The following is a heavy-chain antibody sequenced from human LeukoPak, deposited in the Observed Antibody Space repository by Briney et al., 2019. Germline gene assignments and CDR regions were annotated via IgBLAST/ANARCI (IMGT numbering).Heavy chain of an antibody. CDR2: INPNSGGT. CDR3: ARERGTLAVAGDAVDI. V-gene: IGHV1-2*02. Sequence: PAASVKVSCKASGYTFTGYYMHWVRQAPGEGLEWMGWINPNSGGTKYAQKFQGRVTMTRDTSINTAYMEVRRLTSDDTAVYYCARERGTLAVAGDAVDIWGQGTMVTVSS. CDR1: GYTFTGYY. D-gene: IGHD6-19*01. J-gene: IGHJ3*02.